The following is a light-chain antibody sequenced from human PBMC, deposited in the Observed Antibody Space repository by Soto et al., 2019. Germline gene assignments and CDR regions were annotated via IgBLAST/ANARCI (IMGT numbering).Light chain of an antibody. CDR1: QTLYNN. J-gene: IGKJ4*01. Sequence: EIVMTQSPATLSVSPGERATLSCRASQTLYNNLAWYQQKLGQAPRLLIYGASARATDIPARFSGSGSGTEFTLTISGLKSEDFAMYYCQQYSDWPLTFGGGTKVEIK. CDR3: QQYSDWPLT. V-gene: IGKV3-15*01. CDR2: GAS.